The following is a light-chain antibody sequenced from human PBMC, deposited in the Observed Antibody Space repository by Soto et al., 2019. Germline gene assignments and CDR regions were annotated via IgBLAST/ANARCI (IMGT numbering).Light chain of an antibody. V-gene: IGKV1-5*03. CDR2: KAS. CDR1: QSISSW. CDR3: QRYNSYPYT. Sequence: DIQMTQSPSTLSASVGDRVTITCRASQSISSWLAWYQQKSGKAPKLLIYKASSLESGVPSRFSGSGSGTEFTLTISSLQPDDFATYYCQRYNSYPYTFGQGTKLEIK. J-gene: IGKJ2*01.